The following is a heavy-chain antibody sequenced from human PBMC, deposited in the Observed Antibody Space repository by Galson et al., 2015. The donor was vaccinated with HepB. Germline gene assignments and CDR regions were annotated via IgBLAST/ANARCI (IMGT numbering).Heavy chain of an antibody. J-gene: IGHJ4*02. D-gene: IGHD4-17*01. Sequence: SLRLSCAASGFTFSSYAMSWVRQAPGKGLEWASVISGSGGSTNYADSVKGRFTISRDNSKNTLYLQMNSLRAEDTAVYYCAKDEEWGTTVTTSFDYWGQGTLVTVSS. CDR3: AKDEEWGTTVTTSFDY. CDR1: GFTFSSYA. V-gene: IGHV3-23*01. CDR2: ISGSGGST.